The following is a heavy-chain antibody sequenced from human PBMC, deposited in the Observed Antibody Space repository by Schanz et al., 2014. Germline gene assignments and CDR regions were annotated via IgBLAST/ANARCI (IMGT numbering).Heavy chain of an antibody. V-gene: IGHV1-18*01. CDR2: ITAYNGDT. D-gene: IGHD5-18*01. CDR3: TRGGYSYALSAFDI. CDR1: GVTLSSYT. J-gene: IGHJ3*02. Sequence: QVQLVQSGAEVKKPGSSVKVSCKASGVTLSSYTISWVRQAPGQRLEWMGWITAYNGDTNYALKLQDRVTMTTDTSTGTAYMELRSLRSDDTALYYCTRGGYSYALSAFDIWGQGTMVTVSS.